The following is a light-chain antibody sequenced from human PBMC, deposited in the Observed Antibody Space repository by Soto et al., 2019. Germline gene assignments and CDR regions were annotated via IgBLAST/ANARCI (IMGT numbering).Light chain of an antibody. J-gene: IGLJ1*01. Sequence: SVLTHPPSVSVSPGQSVTISCTGTSSDVGGYDYVSWYQQHPGKAPKLLIYDVTKRPSGVPDRFSGSKSGNTASLTISGLQAEDEADFFCCSYGGSFPYVFGTGTKVTVL. CDR3: CSYGGSFPYV. CDR2: DVT. V-gene: IGLV2-11*01. CDR1: SSDVGGYDY.